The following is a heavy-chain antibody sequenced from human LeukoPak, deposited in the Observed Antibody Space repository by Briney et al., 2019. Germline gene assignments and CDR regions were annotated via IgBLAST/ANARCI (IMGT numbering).Heavy chain of an antibody. CDR1: GFTFSSYW. J-gene: IGHJ4*02. V-gene: IGHV3-7*01. Sequence: GGSLRLSCAASGFTFSSYWMSWVRQAPGKGLEWVANIKQDGSEKYYVDSVKGRFTISRDNAKNSLYLQMNSLRAEDTAVYYCATSRDVLLWFGELYWGQRTLVTVSS. CDR3: ATSRDVLLWFGELY. D-gene: IGHD3-10*01. CDR2: IKQDGSEK.